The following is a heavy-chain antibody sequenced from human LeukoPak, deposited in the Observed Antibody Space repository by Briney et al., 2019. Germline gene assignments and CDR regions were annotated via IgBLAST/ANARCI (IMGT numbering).Heavy chain of an antibody. Sequence: ASVKVSCKASGYTFTGYYMHWMRQAPGQGLEWMGWINPNSGGTNYAQKFQGRVTMTRDTSISTAYMELSRLRSDDTAVYYCARDVSVSYGPPFDYWGQGTLVTVSS. CDR3: ARDVSVSYGPPFDY. D-gene: IGHD5-18*01. V-gene: IGHV1-2*02. CDR1: GYTFTGYY. CDR2: INPNSGGT. J-gene: IGHJ4*02.